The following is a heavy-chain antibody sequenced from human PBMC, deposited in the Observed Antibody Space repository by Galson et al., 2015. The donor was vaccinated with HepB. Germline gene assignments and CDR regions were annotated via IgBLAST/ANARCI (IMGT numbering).Heavy chain of an antibody. CDR1: GFTFSSYA. CDR3: AKGAFRGGLHLGELSSYLDY. CDR2: ISGSGGST. D-gene: IGHD3-16*02. V-gene: IGHV3-23*01. Sequence: SLRLSCAASGFTFSSYAMSWVRQAPGKGLEWVSAISGSGGSTYYADSVKGRFTISRDNSKNTLYLQMNSLRAEDTAVYYCAKGAFRGGLHLGELSSYLDYWGQGTLVTVSS. J-gene: IGHJ4*02.